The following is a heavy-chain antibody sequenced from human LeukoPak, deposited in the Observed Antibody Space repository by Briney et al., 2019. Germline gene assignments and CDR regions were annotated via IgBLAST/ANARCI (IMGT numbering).Heavy chain of an antibody. CDR2: IYTSGST. J-gene: IGHJ4*02. CDR1: GGSISSGSYY. CDR3: ARAKTRITMVRGVIITMFDY. D-gene: IGHD3-10*01. V-gene: IGHV4-61*02. Sequence: SETLSLTCTVSGGSISSGSYYWSWIRQPAGKGLEWIGRIYTSGSTNYNPSLKSRVTISVDTSKNQFSLKLSSVTAADTAVYYCARAKTRITMVRGVIITMFDYWGQGTLVTVSS.